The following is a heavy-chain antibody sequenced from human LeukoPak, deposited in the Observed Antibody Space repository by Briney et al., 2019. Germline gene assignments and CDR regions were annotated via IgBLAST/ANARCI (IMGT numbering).Heavy chain of an antibody. CDR3: ARETGI. CDR1: GITFSSFG. D-gene: IGHD3-9*01. Sequence: GGSLRLSCAASGITFSSFGMTWVRQAPGKGLDWVSTITGNGGNTYYADSVKGRFTISRDNSKNTLYLQMNSLRAEDTAVYYCARETGIWGQGTTVTVSS. V-gene: IGHV3-23*01. J-gene: IGHJ3*02. CDR2: ITGNGGNT.